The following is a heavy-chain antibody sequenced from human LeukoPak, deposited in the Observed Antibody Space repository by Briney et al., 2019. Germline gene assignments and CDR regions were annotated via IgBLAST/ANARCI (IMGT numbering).Heavy chain of an antibody. J-gene: IGHJ6*02. Sequence: PGGSLRLSCAASGFTFSSYGMHWVRQAPGKGLEWVAVISYDGSNKYYADSVEGRFTISRDNSKNTLYLQMNSLRAEDTAVYYCAKDRESLLWFGEGGMDVWGQGTTVTVSS. D-gene: IGHD3-10*01. CDR3: AKDRESLLWFGEGGMDV. CDR1: GFTFSSYG. V-gene: IGHV3-30*18. CDR2: ISYDGSNK.